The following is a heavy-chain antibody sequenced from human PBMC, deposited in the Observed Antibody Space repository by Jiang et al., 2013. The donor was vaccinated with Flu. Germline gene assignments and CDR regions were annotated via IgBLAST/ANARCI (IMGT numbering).Heavy chain of an antibody. V-gene: IGHV3-30-3*01. CDR1: GFTFSSYA. D-gene: IGHD3-3*01. CDR2: ISYDGSNK. J-gene: IGHJ6*02. Sequence: ASGFTFSSYAMHWVRQAPGKGLEWVAVISYDGSNKYYADSVKGRFTISRDNSRNTLYLQMNSLRAEDTAVYYCAREGRITIFGVPPYGMDVWGQGTTVTVSS. CDR3: AREGRITIFGVPPYGMDV.